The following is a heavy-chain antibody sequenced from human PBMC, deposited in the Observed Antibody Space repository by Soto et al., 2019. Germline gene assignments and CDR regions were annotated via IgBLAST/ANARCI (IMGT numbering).Heavy chain of an antibody. D-gene: IGHD1-7*01. CDR1: GFTFGSYA. CDR3: VKEGTGTTSAVFDY. J-gene: IGHJ4*02. CDR2: ISGGGSDS. V-gene: IGHV3-23*01. Sequence: EVQLLESGGGLEQPGGSLRLSCVVSGFTFGSYAMSWVRQAPGKGLEWVSAISGGGSDSYYADSVKGRFTISRDDSKNTLYLQVNSLRAEDTAVYFCVKEGTGTTSAVFDYWGQGTLVTVSS.